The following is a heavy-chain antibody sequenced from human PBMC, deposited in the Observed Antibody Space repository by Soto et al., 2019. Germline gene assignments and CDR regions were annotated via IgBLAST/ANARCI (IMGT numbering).Heavy chain of an antibody. J-gene: IGHJ5*02. Sequence: SVKVSCKASGGTFSSYTISWVRQAPGQGLEWMGRIIPILGIANYAQKFQGRVTITADKSTRTVYMELSSLRSEDTAVYYCARGGVVTFSEKPPLHNCLDLSSQG. CDR3: ARGGVVTFSEKPPLHNCLDL. D-gene: IGHD3-3*01. CDR1: GGTFSSYT. V-gene: IGHV1-69*02. CDR2: IIPILGIA.